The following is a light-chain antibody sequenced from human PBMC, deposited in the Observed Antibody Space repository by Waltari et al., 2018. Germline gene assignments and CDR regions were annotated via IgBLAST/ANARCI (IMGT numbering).Light chain of an antibody. J-gene: IGLJ2*01. CDR1: SSDVGGSNY. Sequence: QSALTQPPPASGSPGQSVTISCPGPSSDVGGSNYISWYQQHPGKAPKPMFYEVSKRPSGVPDRSSGSKSGNTASLTVSGLQAEDEADYYCNSYAGSNNPRVFGGGTKLTVL. CDR2: EVS. CDR3: NSYAGSNNPRV. V-gene: IGLV2-8*01.